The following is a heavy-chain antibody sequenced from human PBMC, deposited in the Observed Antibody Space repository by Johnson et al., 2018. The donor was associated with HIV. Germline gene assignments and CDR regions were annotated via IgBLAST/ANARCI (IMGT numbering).Heavy chain of an antibody. CDR2: IYSGGST. CDR1: GFTVSSNY. V-gene: IGHV3-66*01. D-gene: IGHD3-16*01. Sequence: VQLVESGGGLVQPGGSLRLSCAASGFTVSSNYMSWVRQAPGKGLEWVSVIYSGGSTYYADSVKGRFTISRDNAKNSLYLQMNSLRAEDTAFYYCAKSAASAGGDDAFDIWGQGTMVTVSS. CDR3: AKSAASAGGDDAFDI. J-gene: IGHJ3*02.